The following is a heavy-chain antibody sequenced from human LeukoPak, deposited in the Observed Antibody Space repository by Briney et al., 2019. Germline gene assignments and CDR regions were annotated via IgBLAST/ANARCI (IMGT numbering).Heavy chain of an antibody. CDR2: IYYSGRT. Sequence: SETLSLTCSVSGGSISSYYWSWIRQPPGKGLEWIGYIYYSGRTSYNPSLKSRVTISVDTSKNQFSLRLSSVTAADTAVYYCARVLSGGDAFDIWGQGTMVTVSS. V-gene: IGHV4-59*01. CDR3: ARVLSGGDAFDI. D-gene: IGHD7-27*01. J-gene: IGHJ3*02. CDR1: GGSISSYY.